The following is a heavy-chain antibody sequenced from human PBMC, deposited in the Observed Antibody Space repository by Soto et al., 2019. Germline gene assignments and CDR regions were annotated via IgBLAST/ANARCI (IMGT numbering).Heavy chain of an antibody. CDR2: ISSSSGTI. V-gene: IGHV3-11*01. J-gene: IGHJ4*02. D-gene: IGHD6-13*01. CDR1: GFTFSDCY. CDR3: ARGTYRSKTDFDY. Sequence: PGVSLRLSCSASGFTFSDCYMTCIRQAPWSGLEWVSYISSSSGTISYANSVKGRFTISRDNAQNSLYLQMTSLRAEDTAVYYCARGTYRSKTDFDYWGQGTLVTVSS.